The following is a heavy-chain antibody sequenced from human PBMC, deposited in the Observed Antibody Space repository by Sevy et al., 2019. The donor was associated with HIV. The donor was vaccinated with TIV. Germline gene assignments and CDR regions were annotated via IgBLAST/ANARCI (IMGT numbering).Heavy chain of an antibody. CDR3: AKEGGGYNYDSSGLFDY. CDR1: GFPFSSYA. J-gene: IGHJ4*02. V-gene: IGHV3-23*01. D-gene: IGHD3-22*01. CDR2: ISGSGGGP. Sequence: GGSLRLSCAASGFPFSSYAMNWVRQAPGKGLEWVSAISGSGGGPYYADSVKGRFTISRDNSKNTLYLQMNSLRAEDTAVYYCAKEGGGYNYDSSGLFDYWGQGTLVTVSS.